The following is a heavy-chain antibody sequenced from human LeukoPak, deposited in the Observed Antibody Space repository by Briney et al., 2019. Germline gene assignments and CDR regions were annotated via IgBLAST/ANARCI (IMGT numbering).Heavy chain of an antibody. CDR3: TRDLTISGPIGI. Sequence: ASVKVSCKASGYTFTGYAMHWVRQAPGQGLEWVGRLDPNSGGTNYAQDFQGRVTITRDTSINTAYMELSRLRSDDTAKYYCTRDLTISGPIGIWGQRTLVTVSA. CDR2: LDPNSGGT. J-gene: IGHJ4*02. D-gene: IGHD3-9*01. V-gene: IGHV1-2*06. CDR1: GYTFTGYA.